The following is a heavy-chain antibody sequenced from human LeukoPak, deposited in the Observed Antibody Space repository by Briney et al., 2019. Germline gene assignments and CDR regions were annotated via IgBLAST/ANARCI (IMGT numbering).Heavy chain of an antibody. D-gene: IGHD1-26*01. J-gene: IGHJ4*02. Sequence: GGPLRLSCAASGFTFSNYAMHWLRQAPGKGREGVALNCGSTGRTYYTDSVKGRFSISRDNSKHTVYLQMNSLRVEDTAVYYCAKGPVSAIVGATTLDYWGQGTLVTVSS. CDR3: AKGPVSAIVGATTLDY. CDR2: NCGSTGRT. CDR1: GFTFSNYA. V-gene: IGHV3-23*01.